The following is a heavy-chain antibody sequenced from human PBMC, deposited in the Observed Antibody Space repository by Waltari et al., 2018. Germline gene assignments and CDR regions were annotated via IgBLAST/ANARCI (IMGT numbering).Heavy chain of an antibody. CDR3: ARDHRGATSNPYDAFDI. CDR1: GGTFSSYA. Sequence: QVQLVQSGAEVKKPGSSVKVSCKASGGTFSSYAISWVRQAPGQGLEWMGRIIPIFGTANYAQKFKGRVTITADKSTSTAYMELSSLGSEDTAVYYCARDHRGATSNPYDAFDIWGQGTMVTVSS. J-gene: IGHJ3*02. D-gene: IGHD1-26*01. CDR2: IIPIFGTA. V-gene: IGHV1-69*08.